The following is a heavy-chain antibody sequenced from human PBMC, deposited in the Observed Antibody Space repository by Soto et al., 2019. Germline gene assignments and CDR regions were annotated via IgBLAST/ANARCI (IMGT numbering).Heavy chain of an antibody. CDR1: GYNFTSYG. CDR2: ISPHNDRT. V-gene: IGHV1-18*01. J-gene: IGHJ3*02. Sequence: VKFSCKASGYNFTSYGISWVRQAPVQGLEWMGWISPHNDRTKYARRFQDRVTMTTETPTSTVYIELGSLRSDDTAVYYCARELYYSSGRNCDHDASDSWGQGTVVGVSS. D-gene: IGHD6-19*01. CDR3: ARELYYSSGRNCDHDASDS.